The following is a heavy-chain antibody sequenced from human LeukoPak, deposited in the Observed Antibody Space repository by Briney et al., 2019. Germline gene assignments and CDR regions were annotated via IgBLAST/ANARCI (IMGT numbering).Heavy chain of an antibody. CDR1: GFTFSSYA. D-gene: IGHD2-15*01. Sequence: PGGSLRLSCAASGFTFSSYAMSWVRQAPGKGLEWVSAISGSGGSTYYADSVKGRFTISRDNSKNTLYPQMNSLRAEDTAVYYCAKFVRSGGLSQNDYWGQGTLVTVSS. J-gene: IGHJ4*02. CDR3: AKFVRSGGLSQNDY. CDR2: ISGSGGST. V-gene: IGHV3-23*01.